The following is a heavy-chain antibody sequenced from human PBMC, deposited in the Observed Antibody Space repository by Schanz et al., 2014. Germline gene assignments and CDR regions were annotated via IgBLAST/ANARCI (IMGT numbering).Heavy chain of an antibody. D-gene: IGHD3-10*01. CDR2: IKQDGSEK. V-gene: IGHV3-7*03. Sequence: VQLVESGGGVVQPGRSLRLSCAAYGFTLSSYAMHWVRQAPGKGLEWVANIKQDGSEKYYVDAVKGRFTISRDNAKNSLYLQMNSLRAEDTAVYYCARDFDDRRGYGSGYCLGDCMDVWGRGTTVTVSS. CDR1: GFTLSSYA. J-gene: IGHJ6*02. CDR3: ARDFDDRRGYGSGYCLGDCMDV.